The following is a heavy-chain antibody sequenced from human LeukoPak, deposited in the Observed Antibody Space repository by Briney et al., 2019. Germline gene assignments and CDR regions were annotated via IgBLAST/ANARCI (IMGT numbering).Heavy chain of an antibody. CDR2: ISWNSGSI. CDR1: GFTFDDYA. D-gene: IGHD6-13*01. V-gene: IGHV3-9*01. CDR3: AKVGLSSSWYYNYFDY. Sequence: PGRSLRLSCAASGFTFDDYAMHWVRQAPGKGLEWVSGISWNSGSIGCADSVKGRFTISRDNAKNSLYLQMNSLRAEDTALYYCAKVGLSSSWYYNYFDYWGQGTLVTVSS. J-gene: IGHJ4*02.